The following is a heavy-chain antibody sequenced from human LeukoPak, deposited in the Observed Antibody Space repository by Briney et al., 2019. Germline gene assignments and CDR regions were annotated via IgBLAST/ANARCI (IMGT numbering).Heavy chain of an antibody. CDR2: ISSSSSTI. CDR3: ARGGGFRPPDY. CDR1: GFTFRSYS. J-gene: IGHJ4*02. V-gene: IGHV3-48*04. Sequence: PGGALRLACAASGFTFRSYSMKWGRQAPGKGVGWVSYISSSSSTIYYADSVKARFTISRDNAKNSLYLQMNSLRAEDTAVYYCARGGGFRPPDYWGQGTLVTVSS.